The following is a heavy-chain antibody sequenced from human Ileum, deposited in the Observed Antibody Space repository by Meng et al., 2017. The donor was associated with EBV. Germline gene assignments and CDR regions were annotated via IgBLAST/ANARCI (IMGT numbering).Heavy chain of an antibody. CDR1: GGSFSGYY. V-gene: IGHV4-34*01. D-gene: IGHD3-10*01. Sequence: QVPVQQWGAGLLKPSETLSLTCAVYGGSFSGYYWSWIRQPPGKGLEWIREINHSGSTNYNPSLKSRVTISVDTSKNQFSLKLSSVTAADTAVYYCARGNKVSDRGFDYWGQGTLVTVSS. CDR2: INHSGST. J-gene: IGHJ4*02. CDR3: ARGNKVSDRGFDY.